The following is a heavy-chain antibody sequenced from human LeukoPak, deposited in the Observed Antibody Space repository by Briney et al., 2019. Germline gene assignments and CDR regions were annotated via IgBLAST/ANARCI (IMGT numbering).Heavy chain of an antibody. CDR3: ARQTGSGLFSLP. D-gene: IGHD3-10*01. Sequence: SETLSLTCTVSGDSISSSNCYWGWLRQPPGKGLEWIGSIYFSGGTYYNASLKSRVTISVDTSKNQFSLKLSSVPAADTAVYYCARQTGSGLFSLPGGQGTLVTVSS. CDR2: IYFSGGT. V-gene: IGHV4-39*01. CDR1: GDSISSSNCY. J-gene: IGHJ4*02.